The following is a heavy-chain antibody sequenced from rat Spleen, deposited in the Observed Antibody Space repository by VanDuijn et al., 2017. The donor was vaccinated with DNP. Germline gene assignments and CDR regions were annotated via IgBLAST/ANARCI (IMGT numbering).Heavy chain of an antibody. Sequence: EVQLVESGGGLVQPGRSLKLSCAASGFTFSAYYMAWVRQAPAKGLEWVATISYDGSSIYYRDSVKGRFTISRDNAKSTLYLQMDSLRSEDTATYYCTTYYGYNWFAYWGQGTLVTVSS. J-gene: IGHJ3*01. D-gene: IGHD1-7*01. CDR1: GFTFSAYY. V-gene: IGHV5-20*01. CDR3: TTYYGYNWFAY. CDR2: ISYDGSSI.